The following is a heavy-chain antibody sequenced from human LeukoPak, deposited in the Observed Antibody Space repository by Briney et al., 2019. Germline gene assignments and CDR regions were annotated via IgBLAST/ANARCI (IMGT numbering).Heavy chain of an antibody. CDR2: IYYSGST. V-gene: IGHV4-59*01. Sequence: SETLSLTCPVSGGSISSYYWSWIRQPPGKGLEGIGYIYYSGSTNYNPSLKSRVTISVDTSKNQFSLKLSSVTAADTAVYYCARTAVAGPDYFDYWGQGTLVTVSS. D-gene: IGHD6-19*01. J-gene: IGHJ4*02. CDR1: GGSISSYY. CDR3: ARTAVAGPDYFDY.